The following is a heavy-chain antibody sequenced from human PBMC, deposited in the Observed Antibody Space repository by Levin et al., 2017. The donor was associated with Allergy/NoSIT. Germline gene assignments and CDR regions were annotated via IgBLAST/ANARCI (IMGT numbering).Heavy chain of an antibody. D-gene: IGHD1-26*01. CDR3: AKILVPSLDYYRYGMDL. J-gene: IGHJ6*02. Sequence: GESLKISCAASGFTFSNYAMVWVRQAPGKGLESISSISGSDGRTYYADSVKGRFTISRDNSKNTLYLQMNSLGAADTAVYFCAKILVPSLDYYRYGMDLWGQGTTVTVSS. CDR1: GFTFSNYA. V-gene: IGHV3-23*01. CDR2: ISGSDGRT.